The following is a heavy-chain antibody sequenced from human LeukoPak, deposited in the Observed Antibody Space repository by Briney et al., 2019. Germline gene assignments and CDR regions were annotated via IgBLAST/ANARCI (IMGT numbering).Heavy chain of an antibody. CDR2: INPNSGGT. Sequence: ASVKVSCKASGYTFTGYYIHWVRQAPGQGLEWMGRINPNSGGTNYAQKFQGRVTMTRDTSISAAYMELSRLRSDDTAVYYCARLVRIGGYCSGGSCYPPESSMDVWGKGTTVTVSS. D-gene: IGHD2-15*01. CDR3: ARLVRIGGYCSGGSCYPPESSMDV. J-gene: IGHJ6*03. CDR1: GYTFTGYY. V-gene: IGHV1-2*06.